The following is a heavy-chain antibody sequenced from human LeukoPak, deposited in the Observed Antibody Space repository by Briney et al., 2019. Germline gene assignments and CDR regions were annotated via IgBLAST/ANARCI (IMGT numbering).Heavy chain of an antibody. Sequence: PGGSLRLSCAASGFTFSNYAMHWVRQAPGKGLEWVAVISYDGDNKYYADSVKGRFTISRDNSKNTLYLQMNSLRAEDTAVYYCATSLLRFLEWLSSPFDYWGQGTVVTVSS. D-gene: IGHD3-3*01. CDR1: GFTFSNYA. J-gene: IGHJ4*02. V-gene: IGHV3-30-3*01. CDR3: ATSLLRFLEWLSSPFDY. CDR2: ISYDGDNK.